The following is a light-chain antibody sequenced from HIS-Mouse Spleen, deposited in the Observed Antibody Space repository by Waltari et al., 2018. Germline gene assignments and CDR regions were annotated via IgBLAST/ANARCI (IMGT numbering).Light chain of an antibody. CDR1: QSMSSY. CDR2: AAS. Sequence: DIQMTQSPSSLSASVGHRVTITCRASQSMSSYLNWYQQKPGKAPKLLIYAASSLQSGVPSRFSGSGSGTDFTLTISSLQPEDFATYYCQQSYSTPGTFGQGTKVEIK. V-gene: IGKV1-39*01. CDR3: QQSYSTPGT. J-gene: IGKJ1*01.